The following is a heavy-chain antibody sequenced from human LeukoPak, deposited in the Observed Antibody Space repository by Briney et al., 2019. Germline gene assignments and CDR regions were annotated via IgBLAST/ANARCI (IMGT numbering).Heavy chain of an antibody. J-gene: IGHJ6*03. D-gene: IGHD6-19*01. Sequence: PGGSLRLSCAASGFTFSSYGMHWVRQAPGKGLEWVAFIRYDGSNKYYADSVKGRFTISRDNSKNTLYLQMNSLRAEDTAVYYCAKDYQGVRTGYSSGWSGPYYMDVWGKGTTVTISS. CDR3: AKDYQGVRTGYSSGWSGPYYMDV. CDR2: IRYDGSNK. V-gene: IGHV3-30*02. CDR1: GFTFSSYG.